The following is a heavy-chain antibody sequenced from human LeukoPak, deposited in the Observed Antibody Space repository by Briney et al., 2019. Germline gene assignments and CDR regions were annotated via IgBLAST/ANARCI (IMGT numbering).Heavy chain of an antibody. Sequence: PSETLSLTCAVYGGSFSGYYWSWIRQPPGKGLEWIGEINHSGSTNYNPSLKSRVTISVDTSKNQFSLKLSSVTAADTAVYYCARDRVWFGAMANWFGPWGQGTLVTVSS. CDR2: INHSGST. D-gene: IGHD3-10*01. J-gene: IGHJ5*02. CDR1: GGSFSGYY. CDR3: ARDRVWFGAMANWFGP. V-gene: IGHV4-34*01.